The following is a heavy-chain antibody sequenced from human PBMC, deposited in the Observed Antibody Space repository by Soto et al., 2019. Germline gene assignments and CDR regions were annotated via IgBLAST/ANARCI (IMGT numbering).Heavy chain of an antibody. V-gene: IGHV3-13*01. CDR2: IGTAGDT. CDR1: GFTFSSYD. D-gene: IGHD3-3*01. J-gene: IGHJ6*02. Sequence: PGGSLRLSCAASGFTFSSYDMHWVRQATGKGLEWVSAIGTAGDTYYPGSVKGRFTISRENAKNSLYLQMNSLRAEDTAVYYCARALRPYDFYNYYGMDVWGQGTTVTVSS. CDR3: ARALRPYDFYNYYGMDV.